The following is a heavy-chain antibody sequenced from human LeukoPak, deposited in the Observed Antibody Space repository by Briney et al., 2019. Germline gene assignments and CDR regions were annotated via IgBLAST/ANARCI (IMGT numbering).Heavy chain of an antibody. CDR2: INPSGGST. CDR1: GYTFTSYY. Sequence: GASVKVSCKASGYTFTSYYMHWVRQAPGQGLEWMGIINPSGGSTSYAQKFQGRVTMTRDTSTSTVYMELSSLRSEDTAVYYCARGVAVLLWFGEASFDYWGQGTLVTVSS. CDR3: ARGVAVLLWFGEASFDY. V-gene: IGHV1-46*01. J-gene: IGHJ4*02. D-gene: IGHD3-10*01.